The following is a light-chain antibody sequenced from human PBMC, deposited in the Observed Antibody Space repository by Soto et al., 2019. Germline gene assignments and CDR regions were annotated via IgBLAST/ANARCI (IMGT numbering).Light chain of an antibody. V-gene: IGLV1-44*01. CDR3: AACDDSLNGWV. CDR2: SNN. J-gene: IGLJ3*02. CDR1: SSNIGSNT. Sequence: QSVLTQPPSASVTPVQRVTISCSGSSSNIGSNTVNWYQQLPGTAPKLFIYSNNQRPSGVPDLFSGSKSGNSASLAISGLQSEDEAAYYCAACDDSLNGWVFGGGTKLTVL.